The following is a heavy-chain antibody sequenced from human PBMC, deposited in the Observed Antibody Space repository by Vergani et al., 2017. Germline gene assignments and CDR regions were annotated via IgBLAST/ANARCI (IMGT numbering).Heavy chain of an antibody. CDR1: GFTFSSYS. V-gene: IGHV3-21*01. CDR3: ARDLXHYYGSGSYDWFDP. CDR2: ISSSSSYI. J-gene: IGHJ5*02. Sequence: EVQLVESGGGLVKPGGSLRLSCAASGFTFSSYSMNWVRQAPGKGLEWVSSISSSSSYIYYADSVKGRFTISRDNAKNSLYLQMNSLRAEDTAVYYCARDLXHYYGSGSYDWFDPWGQGTLVTVSS. D-gene: IGHD3-10*01.